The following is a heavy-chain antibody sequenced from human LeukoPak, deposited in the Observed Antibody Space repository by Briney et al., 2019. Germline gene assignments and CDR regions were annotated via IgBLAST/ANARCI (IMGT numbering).Heavy chain of an antibody. CDR2: VYPGDSDT. J-gene: IGHJ4*02. CDR3: ARRLSGYYSNYFDY. Sequence: GESPKISCTGSGCSFTSYWIGWVRQMPGKGLEWMGIVYPGDSDTRYSPSFQGQVTISADNSITTAYLQWSSLQASDTAMYYCARRLSGYYSNYFDYWGQGTLVTVSS. D-gene: IGHD3-22*01. CDR1: GCSFTSYW. V-gene: IGHV5-51*01.